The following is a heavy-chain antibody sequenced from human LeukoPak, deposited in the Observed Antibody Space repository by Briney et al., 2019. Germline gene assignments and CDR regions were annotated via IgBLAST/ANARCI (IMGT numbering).Heavy chain of an antibody. CDR3: ARSGPLGD. Sequence: ASVKVSCTPSLSTFTSYVINWVRGATGHGLEWLRWMNPNSGNTGSAQTLHGRVTMTRNTSISTTYMALSRLRSEDTAVYYCARSGPLGDWGQGTLVTVSS. CDR2: MNPNSGNT. V-gene: IGHV1-8*01. J-gene: IGHJ4*02. D-gene: IGHD5-12*01. CDR1: LSTFTSYV.